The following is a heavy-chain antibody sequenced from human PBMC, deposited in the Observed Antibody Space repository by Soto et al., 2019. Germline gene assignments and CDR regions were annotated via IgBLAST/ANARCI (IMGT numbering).Heavy chain of an antibody. CDR1: GGTFSSYA. J-gene: IGHJ4*02. Sequence: ASVKVSCKASGGTFSSYAISWVRQAPGQVLEWMGVIIPIFGTANYAQKFQGRVTITADESTSTAYMELSSLRSEDTAVYYCARDPDYGGNLDYWGQGTLVTVSS. V-gene: IGHV1-69*13. D-gene: IGHD4-17*01. CDR3: ARDPDYGGNLDY. CDR2: IIPIFGTA.